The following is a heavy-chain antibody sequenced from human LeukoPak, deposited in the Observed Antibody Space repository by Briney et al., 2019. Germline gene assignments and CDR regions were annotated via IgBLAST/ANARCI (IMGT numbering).Heavy chain of an antibody. CDR2: INPSGGST. Sequence: ASVKVSCKASGYTFTRHYIQWVRQAPGQGLEWMGIINPSGGSTSYAQKFQGRVTLTRDTSTSTVYMELSSLRSEDTAVYYCAGGTTNTKGAFDMWGQGTMVTVSS. CDR3: AGGTTNTKGAFDM. J-gene: IGHJ3*02. CDR1: GYTFTRHY. V-gene: IGHV1-46*01. D-gene: IGHD2-8*01.